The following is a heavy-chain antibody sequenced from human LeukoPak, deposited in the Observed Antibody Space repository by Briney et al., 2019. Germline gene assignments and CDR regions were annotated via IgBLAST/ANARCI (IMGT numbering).Heavy chain of an antibody. D-gene: IGHD1-26*01. Sequence: GGSLRLSCAGSGFTFSNYWMSWVRQAPGKGLEWVANIKQDGSEKYYVDSVKGRFTISRDNAKNSLYLQMNSLRAEDTAAYYCARDKIVGATNFDNWGQGTLVTVSS. CDR3: ARDKIVGATNFDN. V-gene: IGHV3-7*01. J-gene: IGHJ4*02. CDR1: GFTFSNYW. CDR2: IKQDGSEK.